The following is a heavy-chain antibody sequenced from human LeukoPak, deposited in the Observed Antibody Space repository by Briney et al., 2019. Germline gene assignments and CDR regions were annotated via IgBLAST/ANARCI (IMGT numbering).Heavy chain of an antibody. Sequence: SETLSLTCTVSDGSISSSSYYWGWIRQPPGRGLEWIGSVYYGGYTYHNPSLKSRVTISVDTSRNQFSLKVTSVTAADTAVYYCARSNLYQNRHCSGVSCYSNGNWFDPWGQGTLVTVSS. CDR3: ARSNLYQNRHCSGVSCYSNGNWFDP. CDR2: VYYGGYT. CDR1: DGSISSSSYY. V-gene: IGHV4-39*01. J-gene: IGHJ5*02. D-gene: IGHD2-15*01.